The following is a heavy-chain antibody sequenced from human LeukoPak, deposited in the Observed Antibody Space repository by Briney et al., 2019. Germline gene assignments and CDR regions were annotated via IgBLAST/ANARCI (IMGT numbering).Heavy chain of an antibody. V-gene: IGHV3-48*03. CDR3: AQFRNDY. CDR2: ISSSGTSI. J-gene: IGHJ4*02. Sequence: GGSLRLSCAASGFTFRNYEMNWVRQAPGKGLEWVSYISSSGTSIYYADSVKGRFTISRDDAKNSLSLQMNSLRAEDTAVYYCAQFRNDYWGQGTQVTVSS. CDR1: GFTFRNYE.